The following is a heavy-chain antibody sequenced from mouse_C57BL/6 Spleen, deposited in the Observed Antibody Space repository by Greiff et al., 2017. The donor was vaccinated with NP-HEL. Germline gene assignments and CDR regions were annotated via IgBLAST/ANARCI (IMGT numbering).Heavy chain of an antibody. CDR3: TEGSNWDGGYFDV. CDR1: GFTFSNYW. J-gene: IGHJ1*03. CDR2: IRLKSDNYAT. Sequence: EVQLQESGGGLVQPGGSMKLSCVASGFTFSNYWMNWVRQSPEKGLEWVAQIRLKSDNYATHYAESVKGRFTISRDDSKSSVYLQMNNLRAEDTGIYYCTEGSNWDGGYFDVWGTGTTVTVSS. V-gene: IGHV6-3*01. D-gene: IGHD4-1*01.